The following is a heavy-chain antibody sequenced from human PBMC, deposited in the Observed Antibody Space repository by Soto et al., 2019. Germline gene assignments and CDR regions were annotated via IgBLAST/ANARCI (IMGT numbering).Heavy chain of an antibody. CDR1: GFTFDDYA. Sequence: GGSLRLSCAASGFTFDDYAMHWVRQAPGKGLEWVSGISWNGGSIGYADSVKGRFTISRDNAKNSLYLQMNSLRAEDTALYYCAKDASGYSYGPPDYWGQGTLVTVSS. CDR3: AKDASGYSYGPPDY. CDR2: ISWNGGSI. J-gene: IGHJ4*02. D-gene: IGHD5-18*01. V-gene: IGHV3-9*01.